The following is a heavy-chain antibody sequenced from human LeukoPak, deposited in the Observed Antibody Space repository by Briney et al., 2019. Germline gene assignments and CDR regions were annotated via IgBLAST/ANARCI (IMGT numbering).Heavy chain of an antibody. J-gene: IGHJ3*02. Sequence: GGSLRLSCAASGFTFSSYAMSWVRQAPGKGLEWVSVISGSGGTTYYADSVKGRFTISRDNAKNSLYLQMNSLRAEDTAVYYCARGVAARDYAFDIWGQGTMVTVSS. V-gene: IGHV3-23*01. D-gene: IGHD6-6*01. CDR3: ARGVAARDYAFDI. CDR1: GFTFSSYA. CDR2: ISGSGGTT.